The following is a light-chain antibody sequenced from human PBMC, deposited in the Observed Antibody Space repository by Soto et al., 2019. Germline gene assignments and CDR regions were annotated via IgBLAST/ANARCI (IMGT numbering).Light chain of an antibody. V-gene: IGKV1-5*01. CDR2: DAS. Sequence: DIQMTQSPSTLSASVGDRVTITCRASQSISTWLAWYQQKPGKAPKLLIYDASDLESGVPSRFSGSRSGTEFTLTISSLQPDDFATYYCQQYNSYSPLTFGGGTKVEIK. CDR3: QQYNSYSPLT. J-gene: IGKJ4*01. CDR1: QSISTW.